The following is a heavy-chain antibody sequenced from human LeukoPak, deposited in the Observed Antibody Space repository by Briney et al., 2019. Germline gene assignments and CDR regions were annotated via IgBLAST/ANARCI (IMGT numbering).Heavy chain of an antibody. J-gene: IGHJ5*02. V-gene: IGHV3-23*01. CDR3: AKDRTRTYYYDSSGLNWFDP. Sequence: LSGGSLRLSCAASGFTFSSYAMSWVRQAPGKGLEWVSAISGSGGSTYYADSVRGRFTISRDNSKNTLYLQMNSLRAEDTAVYYCAKDRTRTYYYDSSGLNWFDPWGQGTLVTVSS. CDR2: ISGSGGST. CDR1: GFTFSSYA. D-gene: IGHD3-22*01.